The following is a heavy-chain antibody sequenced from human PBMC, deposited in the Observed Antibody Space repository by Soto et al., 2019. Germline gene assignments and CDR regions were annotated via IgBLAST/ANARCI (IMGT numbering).Heavy chain of an antibody. D-gene: IGHD5-18*01. CDR3: ARGRGYSYGPYYFDY. V-gene: IGHV4-31*03. Sequence: SETLSLTCTVSGGSISSEGYYWSWFRQLPGKGLEWIGDIYYSRTTYHNPSLRSRLTISGDASKNQFSLKLSSVTAADTALYYCARGRGYSYGPYYFDYWGQGTLVTVSS. CDR1: GGSISSEGYY. CDR2: IYYSRTT. J-gene: IGHJ4*02.